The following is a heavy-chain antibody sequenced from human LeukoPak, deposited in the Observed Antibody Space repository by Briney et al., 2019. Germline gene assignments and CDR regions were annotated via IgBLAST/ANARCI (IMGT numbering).Heavy chain of an antibody. CDR3: AKINSGSYTDY. CDR2: ISSSSSTI. Sequence: PGGSLRLSCVASGFTFSSYSMNWVRQAPGKGLEWVSYISSSSSTIYYADSVKGRFTISRDNSENTLSLQMNSLKAEDTAVYYCAKINSGSYTDYWGQGTLVTVSS. CDR1: GFTFSSYS. D-gene: IGHD1-26*01. V-gene: IGHV3-48*01. J-gene: IGHJ4*02.